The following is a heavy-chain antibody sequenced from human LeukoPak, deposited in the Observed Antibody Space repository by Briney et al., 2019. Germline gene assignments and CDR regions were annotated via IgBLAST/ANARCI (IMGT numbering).Heavy chain of an antibody. CDR3: ARDYCSSTSGYPAGTIYFDY. Sequence: GGSLRLSCAASGFTFSSYTMNWVRQAPGKGLEWVSSISSRSTYIYNADSVKGRFTISRDNAKSSLYLQMNSLRAEDTAVYYCARDYCSSTSGYPAGTIYFDYWGQRTPVTVSS. CDR1: GFTFSSYT. D-gene: IGHD2-2*01. J-gene: IGHJ4*02. V-gene: IGHV3-21*01. CDR2: ISSRSTYI.